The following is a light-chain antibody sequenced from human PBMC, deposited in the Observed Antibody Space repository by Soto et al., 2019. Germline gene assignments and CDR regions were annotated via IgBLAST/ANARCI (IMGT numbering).Light chain of an antibody. CDR3: CSYAGSNNYV. V-gene: IGLV2-8*01. J-gene: IGLJ1*01. CDR2: EVS. CDR1: SSDVGGYNY. Sequence: QSALTQPPSASGSPGQSVTISCTGTSSDVGGYNYVSWYQQHPGKAPKLMIYEVSKRPSGVPDRFSGSKSGNMASLTVSGLQAEDEADYYCCSYAGSNNYVCGTGTKLTVL.